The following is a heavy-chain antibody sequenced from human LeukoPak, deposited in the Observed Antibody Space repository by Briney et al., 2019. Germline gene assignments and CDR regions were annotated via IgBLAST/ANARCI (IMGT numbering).Heavy chain of an antibody. Sequence: GGSLRLSCAASGFTFSSYAMSWVRQAPGKGLEWVSAISGSGGSTYYADSVKGRFTISRDNSKNTLYLQMNSLRAEDTAVYYCANLLYIAAAGTVDYWGQGTLVTVSS. V-gene: IGHV3-23*01. CDR2: ISGSGGST. CDR1: GFTFSSYA. D-gene: IGHD6-13*01. J-gene: IGHJ4*02. CDR3: ANLLYIAAAGTVDY.